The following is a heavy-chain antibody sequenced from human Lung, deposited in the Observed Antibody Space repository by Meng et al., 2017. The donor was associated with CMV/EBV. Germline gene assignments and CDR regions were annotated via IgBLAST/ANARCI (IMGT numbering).Heavy chain of an antibody. D-gene: IGHD2-21*01. CDR3: ARVRQGVADHYFDY. J-gene: IGHJ4*02. Sequence: GEXXKISCAASGITLSTYSMSWVRQAPGKGLEWVSSISRSGSYEYYADSVKGRFAISRDNAKNSLYLQMNSLRVEDTAVYYCARVRQGVADHYFDYWGQGTXVTVSS. CDR2: ISRSGSYE. V-gene: IGHV3-21*01. CDR1: GITLSTYS.